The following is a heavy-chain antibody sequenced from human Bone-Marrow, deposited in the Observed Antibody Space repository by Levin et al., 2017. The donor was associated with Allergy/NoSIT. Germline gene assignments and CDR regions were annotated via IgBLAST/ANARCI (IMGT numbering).Heavy chain of an antibody. Sequence: GESLKISCAASGFTFSRFYMHWVRQAPGQGLVWVAHINSDGSNTNYADSVKGRFTISRDNAKNKLYLQMNSLTAEDTSLYFCARGGCSATSCLDNWGQGTLVTVSS. D-gene: IGHD2-2*01. CDR1: GFTFSRFY. CDR2: INSDGSNT. V-gene: IGHV3-74*01. J-gene: IGHJ4*02. CDR3: ARGGCSATSCLDN.